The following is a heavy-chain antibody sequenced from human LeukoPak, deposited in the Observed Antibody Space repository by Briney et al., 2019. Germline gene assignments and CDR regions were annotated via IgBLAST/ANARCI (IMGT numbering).Heavy chain of an antibody. CDR2: IIPIFGTA. CDR3: ARVDRLGYYMDV. J-gene: IGHJ6*03. CDR1: GGIFSSYA. D-gene: IGHD1-26*01. V-gene: IGHV1-69*05. Sequence: ASVKVSCKASGGIFSSYAISWVRQAPGQGLEWMGGIIPIFGTANYAQKFQGRVTITTDESTSTAYMELSSLRSEDTAVYYCARVDRLGYYMDVWGKGTTVTVSS.